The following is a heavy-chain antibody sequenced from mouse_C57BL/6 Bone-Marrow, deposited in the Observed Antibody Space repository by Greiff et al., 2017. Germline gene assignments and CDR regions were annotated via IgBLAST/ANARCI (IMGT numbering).Heavy chain of an antibody. V-gene: IGHV1-81*01. CDR2: IYPRSGNT. Sequence: VMLVESRAELARPGASVKLSCKASGYTFTSYGISWVKQRTGQGLEWIGEIYPRSGNTYYNEKFKGKATLTADKSSSTAYMELRSLTSEDSAVYFCARWLLPFDYWGQGTTLTVSS. J-gene: IGHJ2*01. D-gene: IGHD2-3*01. CDR1: GYTFTSYG. CDR3: ARWLLPFDY.